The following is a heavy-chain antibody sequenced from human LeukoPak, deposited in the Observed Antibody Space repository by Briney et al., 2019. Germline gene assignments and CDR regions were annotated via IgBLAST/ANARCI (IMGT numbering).Heavy chain of an antibody. Sequence: SETLSLTCTVSGGSISSYYWSWNRQPPGKGLKWIGYIYYSGSTNYNPSLKSRVTISVDTSKNQFSLKLSSVTAADTAVYYCARSLIVATRYSYGHWGEGPLVSVSS. CDR1: GGSISSYY. CDR3: ARSLIVATRYSYGH. CDR2: IYYSGST. J-gene: IGHJ4*02. V-gene: IGHV4-59*01. D-gene: IGHD5-12*01.